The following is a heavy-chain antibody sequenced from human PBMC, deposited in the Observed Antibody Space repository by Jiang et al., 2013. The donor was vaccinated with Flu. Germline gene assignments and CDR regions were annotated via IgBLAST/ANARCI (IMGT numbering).Heavy chain of an antibody. Sequence: TISRDNSKNTLYLQMNSLRAEDTAVYYCAKGRGSYPDWGQGTLVTVSS. CDR3: AKGRGSYPD. D-gene: IGHD1-26*01. V-gene: IGHV3-23*01. J-gene: IGHJ4*02.